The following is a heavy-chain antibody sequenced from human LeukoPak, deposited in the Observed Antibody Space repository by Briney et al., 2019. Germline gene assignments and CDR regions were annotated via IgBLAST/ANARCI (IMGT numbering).Heavy chain of an antibody. Sequence: QPGGSLRLSCAASGFIFSKYDMHWVRQATGKGLEWVSTIGTAGDPFYPGSVKDRFTISRENAKNSLYLQMNSLRAGDTAVYYCVRDGGWGTMDVWGQGTTVTVSS. D-gene: IGHD2-15*01. V-gene: IGHV3-13*05. CDR3: VRDGGWGTMDV. CDR1: GFIFSKYD. CDR2: IGTAGDP. J-gene: IGHJ6*02.